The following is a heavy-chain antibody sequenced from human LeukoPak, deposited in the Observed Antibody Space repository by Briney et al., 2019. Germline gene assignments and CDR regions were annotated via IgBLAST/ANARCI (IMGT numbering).Heavy chain of an antibody. CDR1: GFTFSSYW. Sequence: GGSLRLSCAASGFTFSSYWMSWVRQAPGKGLEWVGRIKSKTDGGTTDYAAPVKGRFTISRDDSKNTLYLQMNSLKTEDTAVYYCTTEWPYDILTPDYWGQGTLVTVSS. CDR3: TTEWPYDILTPDY. CDR2: IKSKTDGGTT. V-gene: IGHV3-15*01. J-gene: IGHJ4*02. D-gene: IGHD3-9*01.